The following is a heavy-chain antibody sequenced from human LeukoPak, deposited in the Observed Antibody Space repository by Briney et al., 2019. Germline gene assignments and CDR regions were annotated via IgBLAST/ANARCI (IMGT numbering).Heavy chain of an antibody. CDR3: AKTAAVVVASTIPH. Sequence: GGSLRLSCAASGFTFSDYYMSWIRQAPGKGLEWVSYISTSGSAIFYADSVKGRFTISRDNAKNSLYLQMNSLRAEDTAVYYCAKTAAVVVASTIPHWGQGTLVTVSS. J-gene: IGHJ4*02. D-gene: IGHD2-2*01. CDR2: ISTSGSAI. V-gene: IGHV3-11*01. CDR1: GFTFSDYY.